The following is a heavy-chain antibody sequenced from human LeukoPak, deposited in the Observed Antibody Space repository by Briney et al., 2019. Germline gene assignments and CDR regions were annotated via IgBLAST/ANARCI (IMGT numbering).Heavy chain of an antibody. CDR1: GFTSTNFA. J-gene: IGHJ4*02. V-gene: IGHV1-58*01. CDR2: IIVGSGAT. D-gene: IGHD3-16*01. Sequence: SVKVSRKASGFTSTNFAVQWVRQARGQRLEWIGWIIVGSGATKCAQDFQERVTITRDLSTSTLYMELRSLTSEDTAVYYCAADLSNPRMGASYLDSWGQGTLVTVSS. CDR3: AADLSNPRMGASYLDS.